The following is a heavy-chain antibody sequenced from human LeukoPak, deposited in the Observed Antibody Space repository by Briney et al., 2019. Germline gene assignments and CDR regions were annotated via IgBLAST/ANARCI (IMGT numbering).Heavy chain of an antibody. CDR3: ARGYCINGVCDRGDY. CDR2: IIPIFGTA. D-gene: IGHD2-8*01. V-gene: IGHV1-69*13. J-gene: IGHJ4*02. Sequence: EASVKVSCKASGYTFTRYAISWVRQAPGQGLEWMGGIIPIFGTANYAQKFQGRVTITADEPTSTAYMELSSLRSEDTAVYYCARGYCINGVCDRGDYWGQGTLVTVSS. CDR1: GYTFTRYA.